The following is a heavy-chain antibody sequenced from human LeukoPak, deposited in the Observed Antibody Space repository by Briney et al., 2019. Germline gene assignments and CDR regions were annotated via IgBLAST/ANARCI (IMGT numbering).Heavy chain of an antibody. Sequence: ASVKVSCKASGGTFSSYAISWMRQAPGQGLEWMGGIIPIFGTANYAQKFQGRVTITADESTSTAYMELSSLRSEDTAVYYCARVPEYSSGSWWFDPWGQGTLVTVSS. CDR3: ARVPEYSSGSWWFDP. D-gene: IGHD6-19*01. J-gene: IGHJ5*02. CDR1: GGTFSSYA. CDR2: IIPIFGTA. V-gene: IGHV1-69*13.